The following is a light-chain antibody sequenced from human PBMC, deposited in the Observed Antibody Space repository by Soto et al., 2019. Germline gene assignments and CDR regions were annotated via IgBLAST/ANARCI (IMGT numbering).Light chain of an antibody. CDR2: ANA. CDR1: SSDIGAGQD. CDR3: QSYDSSLTTDV. V-gene: IGLV1-40*01. Sequence: QSVLTQPPSVSEAPGQRVTISCTGTSSDIGAGQDVHWYQQVPGAAPKLLIYANAIRPSGVPDRFSASKSGTSASLAITGLRAEDEADYYCQSYDSSLTTDVFGTGTKVTVL. J-gene: IGLJ1*01.